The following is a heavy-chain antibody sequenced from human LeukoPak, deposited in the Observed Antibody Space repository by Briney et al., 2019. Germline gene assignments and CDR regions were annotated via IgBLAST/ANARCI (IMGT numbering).Heavy chain of an antibody. V-gene: IGHV3-23*01. J-gene: IGHJ4*02. Sequence: TGGSLRLSCAASGLSFSSFAMSWVRQAPARGLEWLSSMKGTGETFYEDSVRGRFTLSRDDSRNTVYLQLNNLRVEDTAVYYCARASWVSSADAARWGQGTVVTVSS. CDR2: MKGTGET. CDR1: GLSFSSFA. CDR3: ARASWVSSADAAR. D-gene: IGHD3-16*01.